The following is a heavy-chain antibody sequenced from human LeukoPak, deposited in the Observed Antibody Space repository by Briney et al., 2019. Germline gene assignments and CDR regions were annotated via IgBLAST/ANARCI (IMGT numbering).Heavy chain of an antibody. CDR2: IYYSGST. CDR1: GGSISAYY. CDR3: ATTENSSGWFGY. J-gene: IGHJ4*02. D-gene: IGHD6-19*01. V-gene: IGHV4-59*08. Sequence: PSETLSLTCTVSGGSISAYYWSWIRQPPGMGLEWIGYIYYSGSTNYNPSLKSRVTISVDTSKNQFSLKLSSVTAADTATYYCATTENSSGWFGYWGQGTLVTVSP.